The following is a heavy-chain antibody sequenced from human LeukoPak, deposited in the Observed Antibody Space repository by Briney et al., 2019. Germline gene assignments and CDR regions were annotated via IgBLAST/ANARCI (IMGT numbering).Heavy chain of an antibody. CDR2: ISYDGSNK. V-gene: IGHV3-30*18. J-gene: IGHJ4*02. CDR1: GFTFSSYG. D-gene: IGHD3-3*01. CDR3: AKVPYDFWSGYCLDY. Sequence: GGSLRLSCAASGFTFSSYGMHWVRPAPGKGLEWVAVISYDGSNKYYADSVKGRFTISRDNSKNTLYLQMNSLRAEDTAVYYCAKVPYDFWSGYCLDYWGQGTLVTVSS.